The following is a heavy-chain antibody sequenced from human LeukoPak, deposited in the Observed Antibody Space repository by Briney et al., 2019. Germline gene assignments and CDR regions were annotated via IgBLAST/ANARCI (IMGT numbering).Heavy chain of an antibody. CDR3: ARGWDSSGQIPFFY. CDR1: GYTFTSYG. Sequence: SVKVSCKASGYTFTSYGINWVRQAPGQGLEWMGGIIPIFGTANYAQRFQGRVTITADESTSTTYKELSSLRSEDTAMYYCARGWDSSGQIPFFYWGQGTLVTVSS. D-gene: IGHD3-22*01. J-gene: IGHJ4*02. CDR2: IIPIFGTA. V-gene: IGHV1-69*13.